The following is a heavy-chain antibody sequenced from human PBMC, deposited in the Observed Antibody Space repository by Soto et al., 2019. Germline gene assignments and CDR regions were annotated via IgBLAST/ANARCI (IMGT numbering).Heavy chain of an antibody. CDR3: ATEGYYYMDV. V-gene: IGHV4-4*02. CDR1: GGYITSANW. J-gene: IGHJ6*02. Sequence: SETLSLTCAVSGGYITSANWWSWVRQPPGKGLEWIGKIHDSGSTNNNPSLKSRVTISVDKSKNQVSLRLTSVTAADTAVYYCATEGYYYMDVWGQGTTVTVSS. CDR2: IHDSGST.